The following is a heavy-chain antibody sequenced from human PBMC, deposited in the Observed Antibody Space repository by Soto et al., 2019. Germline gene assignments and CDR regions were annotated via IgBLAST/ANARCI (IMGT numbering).Heavy chain of an antibody. Sequence: SLRLSCAASGFTFSTYGMHWVRQAPGKGLEWVAVISYDGSDKYYADSVKGRFTISRDRSKNMLYLQMNSLRAEDTAIYYCAKESYYDSSDYNAFDIWGQGTMVTVSS. CDR3: AKESYYDSSDYNAFDI. V-gene: IGHV3-30*18. D-gene: IGHD3-22*01. CDR1: GFTFSTYG. CDR2: ISYDGSDK. J-gene: IGHJ3*02.